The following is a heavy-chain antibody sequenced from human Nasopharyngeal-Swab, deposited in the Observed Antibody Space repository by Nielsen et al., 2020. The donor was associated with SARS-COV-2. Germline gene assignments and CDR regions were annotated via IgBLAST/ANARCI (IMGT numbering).Heavy chain of an antibody. D-gene: IGHD3-22*01. Sequence: SGPTLVKPTQTLTLTCTFSGFSLSTSGMCVSWIRQPPGKALEWLALIDWDDDKYYSTSLKTRLTISKDTSKNQVVLTMTNMDPVDTATYYCARNSQGSGSNLPFDYWGQGTLVTVSS. CDR1: GFSLSTSGMC. V-gene: IGHV2-70*01. CDR2: IDWDDDK. CDR3: ARNSQGSGSNLPFDY. J-gene: IGHJ4*02.